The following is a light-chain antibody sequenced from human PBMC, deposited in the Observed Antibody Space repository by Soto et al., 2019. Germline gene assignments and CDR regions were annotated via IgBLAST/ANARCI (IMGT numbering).Light chain of an antibody. CDR2: KAS. CDR1: QSISSW. V-gene: IGKV1-5*03. Sequence: DIQMTKSPSTLSASVGDRVTITCRASQSISSWLGWYQQKPGKAPKLLIYKASSLESGGPSRFSGSGSGTEFIITISSLLHDDFATYYCQQYNGYSPWTFGQGTKADIK. J-gene: IGKJ1*01. CDR3: QQYNGYSPWT.